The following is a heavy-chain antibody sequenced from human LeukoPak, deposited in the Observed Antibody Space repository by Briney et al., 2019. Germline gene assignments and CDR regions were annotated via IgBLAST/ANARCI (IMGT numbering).Heavy chain of an antibody. CDR2: ISYDGNNK. J-gene: IGHJ3*02. Sequence: GGSLRLSCAASGFTFSSYAMHWVRQAPGKGLEWVAIISYDGNNKYYADSVRGRFIISRDNSKKMLYLQMNSLRAEDTAVYYCARDPKRGFSYGWGAFDIWGQGTMVTVSS. D-gene: IGHD5-18*01. V-gene: IGHV3-30-3*01. CDR1: GFTFSSYA. CDR3: ARDPKRGFSYGWGAFDI.